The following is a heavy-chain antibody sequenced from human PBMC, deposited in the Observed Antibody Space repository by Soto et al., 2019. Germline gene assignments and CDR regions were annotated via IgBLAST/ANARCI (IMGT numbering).Heavy chain of an antibody. J-gene: IGHJ6*03. CDR1: GFTFSSYA. CDR2: ISSNGGST. V-gene: IGHV3-64*01. CDR3: AREKYYDFWSGFEQNDYYYYYYMDV. Sequence: GGSLRLSCAASGFTFSSYAMHWVRQAPGKGLEYVSAISSNGGSTYYANSVKGRFTISRDNSKNTLYLQMGSLRAEDMAVYYCAREKYYDFWSGFEQNDYYYYYYMDVWGKGTTVTVSS. D-gene: IGHD3-3*01.